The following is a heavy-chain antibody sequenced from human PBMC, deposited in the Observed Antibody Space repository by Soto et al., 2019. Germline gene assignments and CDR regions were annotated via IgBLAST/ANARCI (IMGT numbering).Heavy chain of an antibody. Sequence: GGSLRLSCAASGFTFSNAWMSWVRQAPGKGLEWVGRIKSKTDGGTTDYAEPVKGRFTISRDDSKNTLYLQMNSMKTEDTAVYYCTTIGAYQLPIDYYYYYMDVWGKGPTATV. CDR2: IKSKTDGGTT. V-gene: IGHV3-15*01. D-gene: IGHD2-2*01. J-gene: IGHJ6*03. CDR1: GFTFSNAW. CDR3: TTIGAYQLPIDYYYYYMDV.